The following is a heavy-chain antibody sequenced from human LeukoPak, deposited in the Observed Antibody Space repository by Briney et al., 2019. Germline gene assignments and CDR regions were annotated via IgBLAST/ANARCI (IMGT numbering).Heavy chain of an antibody. CDR1: GGSLSSYY. D-gene: IGHD3-3*01. J-gene: IGHJ5*02. V-gene: IGHV4-59*01. CDR3: ARTSSFYDFWSGYWPGWFDP. CDR2: IYYSGST. Sequence: SETLSLTCTVSGGSLSSYYWSWIRQPPGKGLEWIGYIYYSGSTNYNPSLKSRVTISVDTSKNQFSLKLSSVTAADTAVYYCARTSSFYDFWSGYWPGWFDPWGQGTLVTVSS.